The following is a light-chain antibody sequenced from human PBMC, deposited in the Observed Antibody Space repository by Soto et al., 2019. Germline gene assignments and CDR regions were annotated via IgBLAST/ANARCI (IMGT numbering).Light chain of an antibody. Sequence: QSALTQPASVPGSPGQSITFSCTGTGSDVGGYNYVSWYQQYPGKAPKLIIYEVTNRPSGVSNRFSGSKSGNTASLTISGLQDEDEADYYCSSYTISNTVVFGGGTKVTVL. CDR3: SSYTISNTVV. CDR2: EVT. J-gene: IGLJ2*01. V-gene: IGLV2-14*01. CDR1: GSDVGGYNY.